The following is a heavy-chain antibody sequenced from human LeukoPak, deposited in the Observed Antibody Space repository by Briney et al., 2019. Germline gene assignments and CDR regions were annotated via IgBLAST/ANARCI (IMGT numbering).Heavy chain of an antibody. Sequence: YPGGSLRLSCAASGFTFSNYWMSWVRQAPGKGLEWVANIKQDGFEKYYVDSVKGRFTISRDNAKNSLYLQMNSLRAEDTAVYYCARRSQFPGIALAGTIMDAFGIWGQGTMVTVSS. CDR3: ARRSQFPGIALAGTIMDAFGI. J-gene: IGHJ3*02. D-gene: IGHD6-19*01. CDR2: IKQDGFEK. V-gene: IGHV3-7*01. CDR1: GFTFSNYW.